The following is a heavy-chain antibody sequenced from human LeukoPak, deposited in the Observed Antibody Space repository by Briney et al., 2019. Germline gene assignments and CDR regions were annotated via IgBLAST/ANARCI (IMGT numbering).Heavy chain of an antibody. V-gene: IGHV3-53*01. Sequence: PGGSLRLSCAASGFTFSSYEMNWVRQAPGKGLEWVSLFYSGGHTNYADSVKGRFTFSRDSSYNTLYLQMNSLRVEDTAVYYCARGEYGSGWYRDWGQGTLVTVSS. D-gene: IGHD6-19*01. CDR2: FYSGGHT. CDR1: GFTFSSYE. CDR3: ARGEYGSGWYRD. J-gene: IGHJ4*02.